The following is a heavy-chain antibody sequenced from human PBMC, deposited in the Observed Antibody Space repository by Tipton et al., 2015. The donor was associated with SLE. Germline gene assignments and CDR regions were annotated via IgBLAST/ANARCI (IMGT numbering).Heavy chain of an antibody. J-gene: IGHJ5*02. Sequence: SLRLSCSASGFTFSSYAMHWVRQAPGKGLEYVSAISSNGGSTYYADSVKGRFTISRDNSKNMVNLQMNSLRAEDTAVYYCAKDGGVWGRNNWFDPWGQGTLVTVSS. D-gene: IGHD3-16*01. V-gene: IGHV3-64*04. CDR1: GFTFSSYA. CDR2: ISSNGGST. CDR3: AKDGGVWGRNNWFDP.